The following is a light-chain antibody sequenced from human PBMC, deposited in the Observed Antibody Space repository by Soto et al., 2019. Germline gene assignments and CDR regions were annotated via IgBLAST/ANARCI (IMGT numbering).Light chain of an antibody. V-gene: IGKV1-33*01. CDR3: QQYDNLPYT. CDR1: QDISNY. CDR2: AAS. Sequence: DIQMTQSPSSLSASVGDRVTITCQASQDISNYLNWYQQKPGKAPKLLIYAASNLETGVPSRFSGSVSGTDFTFTISSLQPEDIATYYCQQYDNLPYTFGQGTKLEIK. J-gene: IGKJ2*01.